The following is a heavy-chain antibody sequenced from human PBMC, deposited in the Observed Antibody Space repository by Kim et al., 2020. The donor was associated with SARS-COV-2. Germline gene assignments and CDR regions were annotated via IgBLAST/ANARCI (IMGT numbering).Heavy chain of an antibody. CDR3: ARRQYQSYFDY. D-gene: IGHD2-2*01. Sequence: HYNPSLKRRVTIPLDTSKNQVALKLSSVTAADTAVYYCARRQYQSYFDYWGQGTLVTVSS. J-gene: IGHJ4*02. V-gene: IGHV4-39*01.